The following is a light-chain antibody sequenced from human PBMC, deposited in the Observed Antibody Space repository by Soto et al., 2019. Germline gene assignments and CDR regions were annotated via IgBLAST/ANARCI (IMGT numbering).Light chain of an antibody. CDR2: KAS. J-gene: IGKJ3*01. V-gene: IGKV1-5*03. CDR3: QQYNSYLT. Sequence: DIQMTQSPSTLSAFVGDRVTITCRASQSINSWLAWYQHKPGKAPKLLIQKASSLESGVPSRFSGSGSGTEFTLTISSLQPDDFATYYCQQYNSYLTFGPGTKVDIK. CDR1: QSINSW.